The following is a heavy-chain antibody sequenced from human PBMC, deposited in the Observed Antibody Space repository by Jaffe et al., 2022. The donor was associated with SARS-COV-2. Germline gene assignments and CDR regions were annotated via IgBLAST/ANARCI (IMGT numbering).Heavy chain of an antibody. J-gene: IGHJ5*02. D-gene: IGHD4-4*01. CDR2: IYYSGST. CDR1: GGSISSGGYY. V-gene: IGHV4-31*03. CDR3: ARAHTSTVTTADWFDP. Sequence: QVQLQESGPGLVKPSQTLSLTCTVSGGSISSGGYYWSWIRQHPGKGLEWIGYIYYSGSTYYNPSLKSRVTISVDTSKNQFSLKLSSVTAADTAVYYCARAHTSTVTTADWFDPWGQGTLVTVSS.